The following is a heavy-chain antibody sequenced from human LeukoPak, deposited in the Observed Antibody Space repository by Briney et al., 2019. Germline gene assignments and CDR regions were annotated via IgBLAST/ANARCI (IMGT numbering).Heavy chain of an antibody. Sequence: PSETLSLTCTVSGGSISSYYWSWIRQPPGKGLEWIGYIYYSGSTNHNPSLKSRVTISVDTSKNQFSLKLSSVTAADTAVYYCATLTYCSGVSCFPKYFQHWGQGTLVAVSS. D-gene: IGHD2-15*01. CDR3: ATLTYCSGVSCFPKYFQH. CDR2: IYYSGST. V-gene: IGHV4-59*08. J-gene: IGHJ1*01. CDR1: GGSISSYY.